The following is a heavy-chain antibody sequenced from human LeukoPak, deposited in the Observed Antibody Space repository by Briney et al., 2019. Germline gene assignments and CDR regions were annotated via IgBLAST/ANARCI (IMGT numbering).Heavy chain of an antibody. V-gene: IGHV4-61*02. CDR2: IYTSGST. J-gene: IGHJ6*03. CDR3: ARDPGGSSWPYYDYYMDV. CDR1: GGSISSGSYY. D-gene: IGHD6-13*01. Sequence: SETLSLTCTVSGGSISSGSYYWSWIRQPAGKGLEWIGRIYTSGSTNYNPSLKSRVTISVDTSKNQFSLKLSSVTAADTAVYYCARDPGGSSWPYYDYYMDVWGKGTTVTISS.